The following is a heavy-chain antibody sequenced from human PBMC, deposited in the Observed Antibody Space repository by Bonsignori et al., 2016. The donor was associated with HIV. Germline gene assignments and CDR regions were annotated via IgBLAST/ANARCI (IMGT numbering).Heavy chain of an antibody. Sequence: VRQAPGKGLEWVSSIYSDVITTYYSDSVKGRFTVSRDDSRNTLYLQMNSLRAEDTAVYYCVEMVRGPPIWGQGTLVTVSS. J-gene: IGHJ4*02. CDR2: IYSDVITT. CDR3: VEMVRGPPI. D-gene: IGHD3-10*01. V-gene: IGHV3-23*03.